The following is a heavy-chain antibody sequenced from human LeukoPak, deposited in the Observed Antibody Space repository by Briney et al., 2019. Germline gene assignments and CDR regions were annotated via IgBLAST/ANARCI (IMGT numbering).Heavy chain of an antibody. Sequence: GRSLRLSCAASGFTFSSYGMHWVRQAPGKGLEWVAVIWYDGSNKYYADSVKGRFTISRGNSKNTLYLQMNSLRAEDTALYYCAREGVDTAMASLDYWGQGTLVTVSS. CDR1: GFTFSSYG. D-gene: IGHD5-18*01. CDR3: AREGVDTAMASLDY. J-gene: IGHJ4*02. CDR2: IWYDGSNK. V-gene: IGHV3-33*01.